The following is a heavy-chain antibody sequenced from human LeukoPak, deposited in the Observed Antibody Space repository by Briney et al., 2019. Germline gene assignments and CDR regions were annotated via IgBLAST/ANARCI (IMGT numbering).Heavy chain of an antibody. V-gene: IGHV3-53*01. D-gene: IGHD4-11*01. CDR1: GFTVSTNF. Sequence: GGSLRLSCVVSGFTVSTNFMSWVRQAPGERLEWVSVIYSGGSTYYADSVKGRFTISRDNSKNTLYLQMNSLRAEDTAVYYCARTRDDTTTFDYFDYWGQGTLVTVSS. J-gene: IGHJ4*02. CDR3: ARTRDDTTTFDYFDY. CDR2: IYSGGST.